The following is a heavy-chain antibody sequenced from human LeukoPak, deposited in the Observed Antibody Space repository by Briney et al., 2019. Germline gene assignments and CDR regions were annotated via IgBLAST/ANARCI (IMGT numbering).Heavy chain of an antibody. D-gene: IGHD2-2*01. J-gene: IGHJ5*02. CDR2: IIPIFGTA. Sequence: GASVKVSCKASGGTFSSYAISWVRQAPGQGLEWMGGIIPIFGTANYAQKFQGRVTITADESTSTAYMELSSLRSEDTAVYYCARDGAWARYCSSTSCSDYNWFDPWGQGTLVTVSS. V-gene: IGHV1-69*13. CDR1: GGTFSSYA. CDR3: ARDGAWARYCSSTSCSDYNWFDP.